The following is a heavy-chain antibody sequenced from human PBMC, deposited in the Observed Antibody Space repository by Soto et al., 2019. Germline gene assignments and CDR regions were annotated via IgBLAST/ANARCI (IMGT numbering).Heavy chain of an antibody. CDR2: ISYDGSNK. CDR3: AKDRAPSIAAAEGFDY. Sequence: VGSLRLSCAASGFTFSSYGMHWVRQAPGKGLEWVAVISYDGSNKYYADSVKGRFTISRDNSKNTLYLQMNSLRAEDTAVYYCAKDRAPSIAAAEGFDYWGQGTLVTVSS. CDR1: GFTFSSYG. V-gene: IGHV3-30*18. J-gene: IGHJ4*02. D-gene: IGHD6-13*01.